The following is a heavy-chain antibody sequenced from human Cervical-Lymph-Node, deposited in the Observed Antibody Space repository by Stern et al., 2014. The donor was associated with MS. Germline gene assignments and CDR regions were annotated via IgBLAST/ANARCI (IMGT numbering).Heavy chain of an antibody. D-gene: IGHD1-26*01. J-gene: IGHJ4*02. Sequence: QVQLQESGPGLVKPSETLSLTCTVAGGSVSSDIYCWSWIRQPPGKGLEWIGYICYSGSTNYNPSLKSRVTISVDTSKNQFSLKLTSVTAADTAVYYCASSSAGEWELNPPVWGQGILVTVSS. CDR2: ICYSGST. CDR3: ASSSAGEWELNPPV. CDR1: GGSVSSDIYC. V-gene: IGHV4-61*01.